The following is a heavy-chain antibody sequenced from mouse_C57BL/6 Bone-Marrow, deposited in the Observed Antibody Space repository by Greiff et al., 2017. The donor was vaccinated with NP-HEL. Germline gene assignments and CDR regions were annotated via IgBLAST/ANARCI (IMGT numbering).Heavy chain of an antibody. D-gene: IGHD1-1*01. V-gene: IGHV1-72*01. Sequence: QVQLQQPGADLVKPGASVKLSCKASGYTFTSYWMHWVKQRPGRGLEWIGRIDPNSGGTKFNEKFKTKATLTVDKPSSTAYMQLSSLTSEDSAVYYCARYYYGSRGWYFDFWGTGPTVTVSS. CDR1: GYTFTSYW. CDR2: IDPNSGGT. J-gene: IGHJ1*03. CDR3: ARYYYGSRGWYFDF.